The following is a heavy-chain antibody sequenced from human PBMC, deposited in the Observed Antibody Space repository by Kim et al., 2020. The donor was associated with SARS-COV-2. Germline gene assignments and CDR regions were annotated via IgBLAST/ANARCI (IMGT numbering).Heavy chain of an antibody. V-gene: IGHV4-34*01. Sequence: SETLSLTCAVYGGSFSGYYWSWIRQPPGKGLEWIGEINHSGSTNYNPSLKSRVTISVDTSKNQFSLKLSSVTAADTAVYYCARVLRYFDWLSPKYYLDY. CDR2: INHSGST. D-gene: IGHD3-9*01. CDR3: ARVLRYFDWLSPKYYLDY. J-gene: IGHJ4*01. CDR1: GGSFSGYY.